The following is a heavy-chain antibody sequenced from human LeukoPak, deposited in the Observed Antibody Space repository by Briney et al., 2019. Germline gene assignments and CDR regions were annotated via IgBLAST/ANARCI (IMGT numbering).Heavy chain of an antibody. V-gene: IGHV3-21*01. CDR2: ISSSSSYI. CDR1: GFTFSSYW. J-gene: IGHJ4*02. D-gene: IGHD5-18*01. CDR3: ARDTAMATRPLDSDY. Sequence: PGGSLRLSCAASGFTFSSYWMSWVRQAPGKGLEWVSSISSSSSYIYYADSVKGRFTISRDNAKNSLYLQMNSLRAEDTAVYYCARDTAMATRPLDSDYWGQGTLVTVSS.